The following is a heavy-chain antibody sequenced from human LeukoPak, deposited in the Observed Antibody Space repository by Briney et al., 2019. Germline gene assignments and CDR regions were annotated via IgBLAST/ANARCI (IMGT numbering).Heavy chain of an antibody. V-gene: IGHV3-53*01. Sequence: GGSLRLSCAASGFTVSSNYLSWVRQAPGKGLEWVSAIYSGGSTYYADSVKGRFTISRDNSKNTLYLQMNSLRAEDTAVYYCAGSGSYQYFDYWGQGSLVTVSP. D-gene: IGHD1-26*01. CDR1: GFTVSSNY. CDR2: IYSGGST. J-gene: IGHJ4*02. CDR3: AGSGSYQYFDY.